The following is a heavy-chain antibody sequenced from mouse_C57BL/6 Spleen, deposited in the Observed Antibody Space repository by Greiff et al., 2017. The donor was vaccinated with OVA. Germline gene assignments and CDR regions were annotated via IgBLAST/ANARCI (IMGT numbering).Heavy chain of an antibody. CDR3: ARVEGYDYDVFAY. CDR2: ISYDGSN. V-gene: IGHV3-6*01. Sequence: EVKLMESGPGLVKPSQSLSLTCSVTGYSITSGYYWNWIRQFPGNKLEWMGYISYDGSNNSNPSLKNRISITRDTSKNQFFLKLNSVTTEVTATYYCARVEGYDYDVFAYWGQGTLVTVSA. J-gene: IGHJ3*01. CDR1: GYSITSGYY. D-gene: IGHD2-4*01.